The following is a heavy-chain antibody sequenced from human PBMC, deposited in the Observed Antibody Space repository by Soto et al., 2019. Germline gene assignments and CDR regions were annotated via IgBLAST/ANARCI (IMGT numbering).Heavy chain of an antibody. V-gene: IGHV1-69*13. CDR3: ARDSLMERPVFSIGYYYGMDV. CDR1: GGTFSSYA. D-gene: IGHD1-1*01. J-gene: IGHJ6*02. Sequence: SVKVSCKASGGTFSSYAISWVRQAPGQGLEWMGGIIPIFGTANYAQKFQGRVTITADESTSTAYMELSSLRSEDTAVYYCARDSLMERPVFSIGYYYGMDVWGQGXTVTVYS. CDR2: IIPIFGTA.